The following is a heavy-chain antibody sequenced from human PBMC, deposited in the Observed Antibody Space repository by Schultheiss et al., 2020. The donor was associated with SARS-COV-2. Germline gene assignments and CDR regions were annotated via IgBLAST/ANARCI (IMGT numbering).Heavy chain of an antibody. D-gene: IGHD3-16*02. CDR3: ASGQYYDYVWGSYRPFDY. CDR2: IYYSGST. V-gene: IGHV4-38-2*01. CDR1: GYSISSGYY. Sequence: SETLSLTCAVSGYSISSGYYWGWIRQPPGKGLEWIGSIYYSGSTNYNPSLKSRVTISVDTSKNQFSLKLSSVTAADTAVYYCASGQYYDYVWGSYRPFDYWGQGTLVTVSS. J-gene: IGHJ4*02.